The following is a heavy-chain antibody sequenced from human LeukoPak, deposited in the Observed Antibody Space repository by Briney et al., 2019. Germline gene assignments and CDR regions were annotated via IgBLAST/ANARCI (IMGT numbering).Heavy chain of an antibody. CDR2: IYYSGST. V-gene: IGHV4-39*01. J-gene: IGHJ4*02. D-gene: IGHD3-16*01. Sequence: SETLSLTCTVSGGSISSSSYYWGWIRQPPGKGLEWIGSIYYSGSTYYNPSLKSRVTISVDTSKNQFSLKLSSVTAADTAVYYCARRLYDYVWLYYYFDYWGQGTLVTVSS. CDR3: ARRLYDYVWLYYYFDY. CDR1: GGSISSSSYY.